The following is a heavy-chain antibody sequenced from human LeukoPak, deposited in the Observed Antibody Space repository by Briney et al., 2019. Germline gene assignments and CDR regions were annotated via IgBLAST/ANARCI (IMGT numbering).Heavy chain of an antibody. J-gene: IGHJ4*02. Sequence: SQTLSLTCSVSGDSMTSGDYYWSWIRQAAGKGLEWIGRISASGGTNYNPSLKSRVTISVDRSKNQFSRRLSSVTAADTAVYYCARGPSGYHNTGGQGTLVTVSS. CDR2: ISASGGT. V-gene: IGHV4-61*02. CDR3: ARGPSGYHNT. D-gene: IGHD5-12*01. CDR1: GDSMTSGDYY.